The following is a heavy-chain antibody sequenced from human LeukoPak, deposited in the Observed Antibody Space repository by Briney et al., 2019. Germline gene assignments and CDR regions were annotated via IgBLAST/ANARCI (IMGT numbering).Heavy chain of an antibody. Sequence: SETLSLTCTVSGGSISSYYWSWIRQPPGKGLEWIGYIYYGGSTNYNPSLKSRVTISVDTSKNQFSLKLSSVTAADTAVYYCARVSSGSSWSRLPYYFDYWGQGTLVTVSS. V-gene: IGHV4-59*01. CDR3: ARVSSGSSWSRLPYYFDY. CDR2: IYYGGST. CDR1: GGSISSYY. D-gene: IGHD6-13*01. J-gene: IGHJ4*02.